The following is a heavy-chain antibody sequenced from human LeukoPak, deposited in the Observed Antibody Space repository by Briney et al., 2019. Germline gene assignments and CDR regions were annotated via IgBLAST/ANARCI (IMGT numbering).Heavy chain of an antibody. CDR3: AKDSSAGSNPYFDY. CDR2: IKQDGSEK. Sequence: GGSLRLSCAASGFTFSSYWMSWVRQAPGKGLEWVANIKQDGSEKYYVDSVKGRFTISRDNAKNSLYLQMNSLRAEDTAVYYCAKDSSAGSNPYFDYWGQGTLVTVSS. J-gene: IGHJ4*02. CDR1: GFTFSSYW. D-gene: IGHD6-13*01. V-gene: IGHV3-7*01.